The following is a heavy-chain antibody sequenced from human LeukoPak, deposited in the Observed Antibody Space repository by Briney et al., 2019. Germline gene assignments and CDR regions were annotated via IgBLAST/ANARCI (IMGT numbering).Heavy chain of an antibody. J-gene: IGHJ6*03. D-gene: IGHD3-3*01. CDR2: IRSKANSYAT. CDR1: GFTFSGSA. V-gene: IGHV3-73*01. Sequence: GGSLRLSCAASGFTFSGSAMHWVRQASGKGLKWVGRIRSKANSYATAYAASVKGRFTISRDDSKNTAYLQMNSLKTEDTAVYYCTREAGEEWLWALGYYYYYMDVWGKGTTVTVSS. CDR3: TREAGEEWLWALGYYYYYMDV.